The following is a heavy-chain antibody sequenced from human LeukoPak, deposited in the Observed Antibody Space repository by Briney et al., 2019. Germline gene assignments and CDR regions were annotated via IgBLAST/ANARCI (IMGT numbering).Heavy chain of an antibody. CDR1: GCTFSSYY. Sequence: PWETLSLTCAASGCTFSSYYWNWVRQPPGKGLEWIGYIYYSGSTNYNPSLKSRVTISVDTSKNQFSLKLSSVTAADTAVYYCARGHGDGYNFVCWGQGTLVTVSS. CDR3: ARGHGDGYNFVC. D-gene: IGHD5-24*01. J-gene: IGHJ4*02. CDR2: IYYSGST. V-gene: IGHV4-59*01.